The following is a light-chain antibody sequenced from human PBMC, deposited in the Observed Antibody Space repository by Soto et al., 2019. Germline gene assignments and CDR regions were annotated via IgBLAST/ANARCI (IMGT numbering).Light chain of an antibody. J-gene: IGLJ2*01. V-gene: IGLV2-14*03. CDR3: SSYTTTNTVL. CDR1: SSDVGAYNC. Sequence: QSALTQPASVSGSPGQSITISCTGTSSDVGAYNCVSWYQHDAGKAPKLMIYDVNNRPSGVSNRFSGAKSGNTASLTISGLQAEDEADYYCSSYTTTNTVLFGGGTKLTVL. CDR2: DVN.